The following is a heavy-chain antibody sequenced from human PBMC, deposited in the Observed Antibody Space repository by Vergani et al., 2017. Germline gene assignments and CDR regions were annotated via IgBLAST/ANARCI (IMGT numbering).Heavy chain of an antibody. D-gene: IGHD3-10*01. J-gene: IGHJ5*02. Sequence: EVQLVESGGGLVKPGGSLRLSCAASGFTFSSYSMNWVRQAPGKGLEWVSSISSSSSYRYYADSVKGRFTISRDTAKNSLYLQMNSLRAEDTAVYYCAGGSLWFGEPLRSWGQGTLVTVSS. CDR2: ISSSSSYR. CDR3: AGGSLWFGEPLRS. CDR1: GFTFSSYS. V-gene: IGHV3-21*01.